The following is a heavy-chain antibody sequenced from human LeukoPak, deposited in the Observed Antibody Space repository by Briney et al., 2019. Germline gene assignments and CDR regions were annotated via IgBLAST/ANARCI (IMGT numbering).Heavy chain of an antibody. Sequence: GGSLRLSCAASGFTFSNYAMSWVRQAPGKGLEWVSSISSSGGGTYYADSVKGRFTVSRDNAKNSLYLRMNNLRAEDTAVYYCARGEYYFDYWGQGTLVTVSS. V-gene: IGHV3-23*01. CDR2: ISSSGGGT. CDR3: ARGEYYFDY. J-gene: IGHJ4*02. CDR1: GFTFSNYA.